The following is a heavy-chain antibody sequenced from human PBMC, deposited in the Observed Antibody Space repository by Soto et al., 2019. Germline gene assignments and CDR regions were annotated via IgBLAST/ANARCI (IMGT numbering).Heavy chain of an antibody. CDR1: GYTFTGYY. CDR3: ARPRRGRYQLLAKHFAY. V-gene: IGHV1-2*02. D-gene: IGHD2-2*01. J-gene: IGHJ4*02. CDR2: INPNSGGT. Sequence: QVQLVQSGAEVKKPGSSVKVSCKASGYTFTGYYMHWVRQAPGQGLEWMGWINPNSGGTNYAQKFQGRVTMTRDTSIRTAYMELSRLRSDDTAVYYCARPRRGRYQLLAKHFAYWGQGTLVTVSS.